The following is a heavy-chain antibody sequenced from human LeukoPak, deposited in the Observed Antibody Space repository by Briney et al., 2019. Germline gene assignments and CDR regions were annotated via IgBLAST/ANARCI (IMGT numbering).Heavy chain of an antibody. CDR3: ARTFYGHRVRGVIIAFDY. D-gene: IGHD3-10*01. V-gene: IGHV4-59*12. CDR1: GGSISSYY. J-gene: IGHJ4*02. CDR2: IYYSGST. Sequence: SETLSLTCIVSGGSISSYYWSWIRQPPGKGLEWIGYIYYSGSTNYNPSLKSRVTISVDTSKNQFSLKLSSVTAADTAVYYCARTFYGHRVRGVIIAFDYWGQGTLVTVSS.